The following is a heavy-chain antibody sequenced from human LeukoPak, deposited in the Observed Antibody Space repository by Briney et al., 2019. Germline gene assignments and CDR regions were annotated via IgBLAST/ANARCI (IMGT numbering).Heavy chain of an antibody. D-gene: IGHD3-10*01. J-gene: IGHJ3*02. CDR2: ISSNGGST. CDR3: AKFGLAGSGRYHDAFDM. V-gene: IGHV3-64*04. Sequence: GGSLRLSCSASGFTFSRYAMHWVRQAPGKGLEYVSAISSNGGSTYYADSVKGRSTISRDNSKNTLYLLMNSLRADDTAVYYCAKFGLAGSGRYHDAFDMWGQGTMVTVSS. CDR1: GFTFSRYA.